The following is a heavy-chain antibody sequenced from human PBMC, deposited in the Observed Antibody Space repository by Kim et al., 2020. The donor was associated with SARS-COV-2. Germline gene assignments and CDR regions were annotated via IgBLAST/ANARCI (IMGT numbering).Heavy chain of an antibody. CDR3: ARGSGNFGDFDY. V-gene: IGHV3-74*01. J-gene: IGHJ4*02. CDR2: T. D-gene: IGHD3-10*01. Sequence: TYYADPRKGRFTTSRDNAKNTMYLQMNSLGAEDTAVYYCARGSGNFGDFDYWGQGTLVTVSS.